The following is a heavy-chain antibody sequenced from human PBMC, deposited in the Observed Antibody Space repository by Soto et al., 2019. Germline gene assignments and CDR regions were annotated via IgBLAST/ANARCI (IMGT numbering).Heavy chain of an antibody. D-gene: IGHD5-12*01. CDR3: ARDGSPYDVDY. CDR1: GFSFSPSG. Sequence: LVESGGGVAQPGRSLRLSCTTSGFSFSPSGMHWVRQAPGKGLEWVGIIWNDGSTTHYADSVKGRFTISRDNSRNTLYLQMNSLRDEDTAVYYCARDGSPYDVDYWRQGTLVTVSS. J-gene: IGHJ4*02. CDR2: IWNDGSTT. V-gene: IGHV3-33*01.